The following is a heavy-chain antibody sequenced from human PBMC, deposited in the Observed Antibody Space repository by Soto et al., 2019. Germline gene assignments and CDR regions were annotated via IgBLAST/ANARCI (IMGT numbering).Heavy chain of an antibody. CDR1: GGSFSGYY. Sequence: PSETLSLTCAVYGGSFSGYYWGWIRQPPGKGLGWIGEINHSGSTNYNPSLKSRVTISVDTSKNQFSLKLSSVTAADTAVYYCARATGGIAAAGTWAYYYYYYGMDVWGQGTTVT. J-gene: IGHJ6*02. CDR2: INHSGST. CDR3: ARATGGIAAAGTWAYYYYYYGMDV. D-gene: IGHD6-13*01. V-gene: IGHV4-34*01.